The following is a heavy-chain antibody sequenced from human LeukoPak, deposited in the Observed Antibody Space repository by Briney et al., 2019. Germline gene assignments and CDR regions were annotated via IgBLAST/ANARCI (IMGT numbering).Heavy chain of an antibody. D-gene: IGHD3-10*01. CDR2: INHSEST. Sequence: SGTLSLTCAVSGGSFSGYYWSWIRQPPGKGLEWIGEINHSESTNYNPSLKSRVTVSVDTSKNQFSLKLNSVTAADTAVYYCARHVRASGSGSYAFDIWGQGTMVTVSS. J-gene: IGHJ3*02. CDR3: ARHVRASGSGSYAFDI. V-gene: IGHV4-34*01. CDR1: GGSFSGYY.